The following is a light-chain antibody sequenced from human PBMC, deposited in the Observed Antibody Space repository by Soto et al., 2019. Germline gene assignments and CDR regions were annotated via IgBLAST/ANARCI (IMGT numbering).Light chain of an antibody. CDR1: QGISSY. CDR3: QQRSNWPIT. V-gene: IGKV1-8*01. CDR2: AAS. J-gene: IGKJ5*01. Sequence: QMTQYPSSLFASTGDRITITCLASQGISSYLAWYQQKPGNAPKLLIYAASTLQSGVPSRFSGSGAGTDFTLTISSLEPEDFAVYYCQQRSNWPITFGQGTRLEIK.